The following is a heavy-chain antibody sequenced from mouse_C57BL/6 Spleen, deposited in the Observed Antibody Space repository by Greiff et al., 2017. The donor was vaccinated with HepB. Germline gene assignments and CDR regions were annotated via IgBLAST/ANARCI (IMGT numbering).Heavy chain of an antibody. V-gene: IGHV5-9-1*02. Sequence: EVMLVESGEGLVKPGGSLKLSCAASGFTFSSYAMSWVRQTPEKRLEWVAYISSGGDYIYYADTVKGRFTISRDNARNTLYLQMSSLKSEDTAMYYCTRSPGYGNYPYYCDYLGQGTTLTVSS. CDR2: ISSGGDYI. CDR1: GFTFSSYA. CDR3: TRSPGYGNYPYYCDY. J-gene: IGHJ2*01. D-gene: IGHD2-1*01.